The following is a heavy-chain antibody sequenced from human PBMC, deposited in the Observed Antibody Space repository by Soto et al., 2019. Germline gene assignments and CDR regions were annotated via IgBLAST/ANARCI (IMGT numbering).Heavy chain of an antibody. J-gene: IGHJ6*02. D-gene: IGHD1-7*01. CDR1: GFSVSVYW. Sequence: EEQLVESGGGLVQPGGSLRLTCAASGFSVSVYWMSWVRQAPGKRLEWVANIKYEGSEKYDVDSVKGRFTISRDNAKNSVYLQMSSLRAEDRAVFYCASLRVNLELNYGGYQYYYGMDLWGQGTTVTVSS. CDR3: ASLRVNLELNYGGYQYYYGMDL. V-gene: IGHV3-7*01. CDR2: IKYEGSEK.